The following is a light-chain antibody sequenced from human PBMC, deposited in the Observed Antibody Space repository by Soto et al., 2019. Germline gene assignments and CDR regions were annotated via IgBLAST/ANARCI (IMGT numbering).Light chain of an antibody. CDR2: EVS. CDR3: SSYTSSSSLV. J-gene: IGLJ3*02. Sequence: QSALTQPASVSGSPGQSITISCTGTSSDVGGYTYVSWYQQHPGKAPKLIISEVSNRPSGVSHRFSGSKSGNTASLTITGLQAADEADYYCSSYTSSSSLVFGGGPKLTVL. CDR1: SSDVGGYTY. V-gene: IGLV2-14*01.